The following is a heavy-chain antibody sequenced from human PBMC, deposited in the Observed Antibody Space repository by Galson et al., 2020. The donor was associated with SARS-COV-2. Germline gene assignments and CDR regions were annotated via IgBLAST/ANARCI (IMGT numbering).Heavy chain of an antibody. V-gene: IGHV3-33*01. D-gene: IGHD6-19*01. J-gene: IGHJ3*02. CDR2: IWYDGINK. Sequence: GESLKISCAASGFTFSSYGMHWVRQAPGKGLEWVALIWYDGINKYYGDSVKGRFTISRDNSKNTLYLQMNSLRAEDTAIYYCARPKGQWLGHGDGFDSWGQGTMVTVSS. CDR1: GFTFSSYG. CDR3: ARPKGQWLGHGDGFDS.